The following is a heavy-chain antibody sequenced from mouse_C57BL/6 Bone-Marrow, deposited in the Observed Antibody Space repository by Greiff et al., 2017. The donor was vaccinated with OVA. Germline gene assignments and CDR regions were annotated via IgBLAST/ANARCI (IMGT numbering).Heavy chain of an antibody. Sequence: VQLQQSGPVLVKPGASVKMSCKASGYTFTDYYMNWVKQSHGKSLEWIGVINPYNGGTSYNQKFKGKATLTVDKSSSTAYMELNSLTSEDSAVYYCARSICNDYWYWGQGTTLTVSS. V-gene: IGHV1-19*01. D-gene: IGHD2-4*01. CDR2: INPYNGGT. J-gene: IGHJ2*01. CDR1: GYTFTDYY. CDR3: ARSICNDYWY.